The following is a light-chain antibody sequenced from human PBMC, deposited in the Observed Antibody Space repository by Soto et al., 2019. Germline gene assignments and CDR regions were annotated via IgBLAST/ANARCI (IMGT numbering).Light chain of an antibody. V-gene: IGKV3-15*01. CDR3: QQYVKSPWT. CDR2: GAS. Sequence: EVVLTQSPATLSVSPGERATLSCRASQTVSRSLAWYQQKPGQAPRLLIYGASTRATGIPGRFSGSGSGTDFTLTISSLQSEDFAVYYCQQYVKSPWTFGQGTKVEIK. CDR1: QTVSRS. J-gene: IGKJ1*01.